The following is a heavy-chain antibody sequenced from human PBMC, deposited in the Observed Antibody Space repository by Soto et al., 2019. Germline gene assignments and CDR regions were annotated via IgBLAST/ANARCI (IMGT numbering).Heavy chain of an antibody. V-gene: IGHV3-30*03. CDR1: GFTFSSYA. Sequence: GSLILSCAAPGFTFSSYAFHSVRQARGEGLEWVALISYDGSTEYYADSGRGRFIISRDNSKHTLYLRMSSLRVEATAVYYCARRKISDVMSVSFDSWGQGTLVTVSS. CDR3: ARRKISDVMSVSFDS. J-gene: IGHJ4*02. CDR2: ISYDGSTE. D-gene: IGHD2-8*01.